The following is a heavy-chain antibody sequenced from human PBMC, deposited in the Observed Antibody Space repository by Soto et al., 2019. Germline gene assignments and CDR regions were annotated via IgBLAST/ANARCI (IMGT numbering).Heavy chain of an antibody. J-gene: IGHJ6*02. V-gene: IGHV3-15*07. CDR2: IKSRTDGGTT. CDR3: TAYEPDYYYGMDV. Sequence: GGSLRLSCAASGFTFSNALMNWVRQAPGKGLEWVGRIKSRTDGGTTDYAAPVKGRFTISRDDSKNTLYLQMNSLKTEDTAVYYCTAYEPDYYYGMDVWGQGTTVTVSS. CDR1: GFTFSNAL. D-gene: IGHD3-3*01.